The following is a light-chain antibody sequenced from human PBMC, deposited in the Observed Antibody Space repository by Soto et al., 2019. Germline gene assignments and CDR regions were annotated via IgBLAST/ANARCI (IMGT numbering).Light chain of an antibody. J-gene: IGLJ1*01. V-gene: IGLV2-11*01. CDR2: DVT. CDR1: SSDVGAYNS. CDR3: LSYAGSYIYV. Sequence: QSALTQPRSVSGSPGQSVAISCTGTSSDVGAYNSVSWYQHHPDKAPKLIIYDVTKRPSGVPDRFSASKSGNTASRTISGLQAEDEADYYCLSYAGSYIYVFGTGSKQTVL.